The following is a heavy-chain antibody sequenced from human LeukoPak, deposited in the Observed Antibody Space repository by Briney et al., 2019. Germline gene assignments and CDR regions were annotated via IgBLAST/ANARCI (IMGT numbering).Heavy chain of an antibody. CDR3: ASGRDSSGYYPLPLDY. Sequence: GSSVKVSCKASGGTFSSYAISWVRQAPGQGLEWMGRIIPILGIANYAQKFQGRVTITADKSTSTAYMELSSLRSEDTAVYYCASGRDSSGYYPLPLDYWGQGTLVTVSS. CDR2: IIPILGIA. CDR1: GGTFSSYA. V-gene: IGHV1-69*04. J-gene: IGHJ4*02. D-gene: IGHD3-22*01.